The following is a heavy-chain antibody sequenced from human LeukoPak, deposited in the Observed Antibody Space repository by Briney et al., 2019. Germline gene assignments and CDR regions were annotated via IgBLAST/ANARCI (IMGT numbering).Heavy chain of an antibody. D-gene: IGHD2-2*01. CDR3: AKVDCSSTSCYYGMDV. CDR1: GFTFSSYS. V-gene: IGHV3-30*18. J-gene: IGHJ6*04. Sequence: GGSLRLSCAASGFTFSSYSMHWVRQAPGKGLEWVAVISYDGSNKYYADSVKGRFTISRDNSKNTLYLQMNSLRAEDTAVYYCAKVDCSSTSCYYGMDVWGKGTTVTVSS. CDR2: ISYDGSNK.